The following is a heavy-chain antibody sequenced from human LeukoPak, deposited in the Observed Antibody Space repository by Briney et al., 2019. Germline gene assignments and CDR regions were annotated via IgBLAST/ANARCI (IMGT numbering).Heavy chain of an antibody. CDR3: ARFWAVTTFRNAFDI. D-gene: IGHD4-17*01. Sequence: SETLSLTCTVSGGSISSSSYYWGWIRQPPGKGLEWIVEINHSGSTNYNPSLKSRVTISVDTSKNQFSLKLSSVTAADTAVYYCARFWAVTTFRNAFDIWGQGTMVTVSS. V-gene: IGHV4-39*07. CDR2: INHSGST. J-gene: IGHJ3*02. CDR1: GGSISSSSYY.